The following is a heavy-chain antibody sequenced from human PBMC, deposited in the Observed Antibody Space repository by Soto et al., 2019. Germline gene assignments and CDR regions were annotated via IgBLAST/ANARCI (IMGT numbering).Heavy chain of an antibody. CDR1: GYTFTSYD. V-gene: IGHV1-8*01. CDR2: MNPNSGNT. J-gene: IGHJ6*02. CDR3: AREKSYGMDV. Sequence: QVQLVQSGAEVKKPGASVKVSCKASGYTFTSYDINWVRQATGHGLEWMGWMNPNSGNTGYAQKLQGRLTMTRITSISTVYMERSSLRSEYTPVYYCAREKSYGMDVWGQGTTVTVSS.